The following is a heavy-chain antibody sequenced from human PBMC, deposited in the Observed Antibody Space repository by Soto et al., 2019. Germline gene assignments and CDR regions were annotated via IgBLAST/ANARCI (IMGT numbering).Heavy chain of an antibody. CDR1: GFTFSSYS. V-gene: IGHV3-48*01. CDR3: ARRRVVVPADVYYYYYMDV. CDR2: ISSSSSTI. J-gene: IGHJ6*03. D-gene: IGHD2-2*01. Sequence: GGSLRLSCAASGFTFSSYSMNWVRQAPGKGLEWVSYISSSSSTIYYADSVKGRFTISRDNAKNSLYLQMNSLRAEDTAVYYCARRRVVVPADVYYYYYMDVWGKGTTVTVSS.